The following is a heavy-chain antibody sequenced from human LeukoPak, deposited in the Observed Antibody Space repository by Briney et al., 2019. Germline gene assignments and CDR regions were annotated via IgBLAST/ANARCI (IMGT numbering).Heavy chain of an antibody. D-gene: IGHD3-3*01. CDR1: GYSISSGYY. CDR2: IYHSGST. CDR3: ARVIRPRITIFGVVIEGFDY. J-gene: IGHJ4*02. V-gene: IGHV4-38-2*02. Sequence: PSETLSLTCTVSGYSISSGYYWGWIRQPPGKGLEWIGSIYHSGSTYYNPSLKSRVTISVDTSKNQFSLKLSSVTAADTAVYYCARVIRPRITIFGVVIEGFDYWGQGTLVTVSP.